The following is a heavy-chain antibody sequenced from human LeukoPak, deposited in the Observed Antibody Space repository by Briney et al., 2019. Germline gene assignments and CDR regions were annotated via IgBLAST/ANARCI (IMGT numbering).Heavy chain of an antibody. V-gene: IGHV3-73*01. J-gene: IGHJ4*02. CDR3: TPSLYDILTGSDY. D-gene: IGHD3-9*01. CDR1: GFTFSGSA. CDR2: IRSKANSYAT. Sequence: GGSLKLSCAASGFTFSGSAMHWVRQASGKGLGWVGGIRSKANSYATAYAASVKGRFTISRDDSKNTAYLQMNSLKTEDTAVYYCTPSLYDILTGSDYWGQGTLVTVSS.